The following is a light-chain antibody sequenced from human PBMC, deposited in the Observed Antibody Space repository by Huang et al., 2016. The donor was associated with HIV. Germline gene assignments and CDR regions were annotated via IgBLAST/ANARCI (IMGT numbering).Light chain of an antibody. V-gene: IGKV4-1*01. J-gene: IGKJ4*01. CDR1: QSVLYSSNNKNY. Sequence: DIVMTQSPDSLAVSLGERATINCKSSQSVLYSSNNKNYLAWYQQKPGQPPKLLIYWASTRDSGVPDRFSGSGSGTDFTLTISSLQAEDVAVYYCQHYYSTPLTFGGGTKVEIK. CDR2: WAS. CDR3: QHYYSTPLT.